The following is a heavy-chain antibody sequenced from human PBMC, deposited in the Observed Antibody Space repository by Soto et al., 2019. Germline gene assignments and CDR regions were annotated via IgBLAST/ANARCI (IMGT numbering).Heavy chain of an antibody. J-gene: IGHJ4*02. CDR3: ARKGYYYDSSGYYPFDY. V-gene: IGHV5-51*01. CDR2: IYPGDSDT. CDR1: GYSFTSYW. Sequence: PGESLKISCKGSGYSFTSYWIGWVRQMPGKGLEWMGIIYPGDSDTRYSPSFQGQVTISADKSISTAYLQWSSLKASDTAMYYCARKGYYYDSSGYYPFDYWGQGTLVTVSS. D-gene: IGHD3-22*01.